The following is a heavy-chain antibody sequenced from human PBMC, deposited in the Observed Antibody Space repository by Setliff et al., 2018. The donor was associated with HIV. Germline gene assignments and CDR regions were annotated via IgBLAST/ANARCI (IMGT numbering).Heavy chain of an antibody. Sequence: SETLSLTCTVSGASISISSHHWAWIRQPPGKGLEYIGNIYYTGSTRHNPSLESRVASSVDTSKNQFSLKLSSVTAADTAVYYCARIVRWELVATSTFFYYYIDVWGKGTTVTVSS. V-gene: IGHV4-39*01. J-gene: IGHJ6*03. CDR3: ARIVRWELVATSTFFYYYIDV. CDR1: GASISISSHH. D-gene: IGHD1-26*01. CDR2: IYYTGST.